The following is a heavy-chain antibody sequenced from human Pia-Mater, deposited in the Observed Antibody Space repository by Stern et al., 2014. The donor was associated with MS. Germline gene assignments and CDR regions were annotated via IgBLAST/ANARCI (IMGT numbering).Heavy chain of an antibody. D-gene: IGHD4-17*01. CDR3: ASPLPYAN. CDR2: INPDGGRT. J-gene: IGHJ4*02. V-gene: IGHV1-46*01. CDR1: GNTFSTYS. Sequence: QVQLVQSGAEVKKPGASVKLSCTASGNTFSTYSIHWVRQAPGQGLVWMGMINPDGGRTTYAQEFRERVTMTRDTSTSPVYIALSSRRSEDPAFYYCASPLPYANWGQGTLVTVSS.